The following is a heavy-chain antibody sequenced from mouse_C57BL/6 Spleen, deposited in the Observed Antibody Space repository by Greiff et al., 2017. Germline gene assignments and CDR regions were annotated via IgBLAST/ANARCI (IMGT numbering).Heavy chain of an antibody. CDR3: ARSNYYYGSSYWYFDV. Sequence: VQLQQSGPELVKPGASVKISCKASGYTFTDYYMNWVKQSHGKSLEWIGDINPNNGGTSYNQKFKGKATLTVDKSSSTAYMEPRSLTSEDSAVYYCARSNYYYGSSYWYFDVWGTGTTVTVSS. CDR1: GYTFTDYY. V-gene: IGHV1-26*01. D-gene: IGHD1-1*01. CDR2: INPNNGGT. J-gene: IGHJ1*03.